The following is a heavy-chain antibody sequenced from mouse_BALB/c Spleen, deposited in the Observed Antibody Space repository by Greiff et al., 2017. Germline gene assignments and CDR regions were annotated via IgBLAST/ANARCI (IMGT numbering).Heavy chain of an antibody. CDR3: ARKNYCAMDY. V-gene: IGHV5-4*02. J-gene: IGHJ4*01. CDR1: GFTFSDYY. CDR2: ISDGGSDT. Sequence: EVMLVESGGGLVKPGGSLKLSCAASGFTFSDYYMYWVRQTPEKRLEWVATISDGGSDTYYPDSVKGRFTISRDNAKNNLYLQMSSLKSEDTAMYYCARKNYCAMDYWGQGTSVTVSS.